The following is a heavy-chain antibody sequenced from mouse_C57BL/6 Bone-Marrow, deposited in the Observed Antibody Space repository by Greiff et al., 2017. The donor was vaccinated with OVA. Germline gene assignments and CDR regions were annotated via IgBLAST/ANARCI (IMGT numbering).Heavy chain of an antibody. D-gene: IGHD1-1*01. Sequence: VQLQQPGAELVRPGSSVKLSCKASGYTFTSYWMDWVKQRPGQGLEWIGNIYPSDSETHYNQKFKDKATLTVDKSSSTAYMQLSSLTSEDSAVYYCARNPYGSSYDGYFDVWGTGTTVTVSS. CDR3: ARNPYGSSYDGYFDV. CDR2: IYPSDSET. J-gene: IGHJ1*03. V-gene: IGHV1-61*01. CDR1: GYTFTSYW.